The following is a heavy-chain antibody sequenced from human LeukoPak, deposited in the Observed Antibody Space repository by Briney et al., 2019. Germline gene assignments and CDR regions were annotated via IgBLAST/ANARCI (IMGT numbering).Heavy chain of an antibody. CDR2: INPNSGGT. CDR1: GYTFTGYY. CDR3: ARDRTGTSGYMDV. V-gene: IGHV1-2*02. D-gene: IGHD1-1*01. J-gene: IGHJ6*03. Sequence: ASVKVSCKASGYTFTGYYMHWVRQAPGQGLEWMGWINPNSGGTNYAQKFQGRVTMTRDTSISTAYMEVSRLRSDDTAVYWCARDRTGTSGYMDVWGKGTTVTVSS.